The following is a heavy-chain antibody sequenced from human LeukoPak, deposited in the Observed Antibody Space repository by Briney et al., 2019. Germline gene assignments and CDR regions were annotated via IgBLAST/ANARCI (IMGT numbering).Heavy chain of an antibody. CDR3: ATGSDYVWGSYRGGYYFDY. J-gene: IGHJ4*02. Sequence: QPGGSLRLACAASGFTFSSYGMHWVRQAPGKGLEWVAFIRYDGSNKYYADSVKGRFTISRDNSKNTLYLQMNSLRAEDTAVYYCATGSDYVWGSYRGGYYFDYWGQGTLVTVSS. D-gene: IGHD3-16*02. CDR2: IRYDGSNK. V-gene: IGHV3-30*02. CDR1: GFTFSSYG.